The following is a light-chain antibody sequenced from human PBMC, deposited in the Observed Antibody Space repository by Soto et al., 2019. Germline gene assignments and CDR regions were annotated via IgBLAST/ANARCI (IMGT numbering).Light chain of an antibody. J-gene: IGKJ1*01. CDR1: QTISTD. CDR3: QQFHDWPTWT. V-gene: IGKV3-15*01. CDR2: GAS. Sequence: EVVMTQSPGTLSVSPGESATLSCRASQTISTDLAWYQQRRGQPPRLLIYGASTRAPGIPARFSGSGSGTEFPLTISDLQSEDFAFYYCQQFHDWPTWTFGQGNKVELK.